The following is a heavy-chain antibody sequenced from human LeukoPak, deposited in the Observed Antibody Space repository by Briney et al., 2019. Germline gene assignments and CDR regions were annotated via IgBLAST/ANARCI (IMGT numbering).Heavy chain of an antibody. V-gene: IGHV2-70*11. J-gene: IGHJ4*02. CDR1: GFSLSTSGMC. CDR2: IDWDDDE. CDR3: ARTARGRHYFDY. Sequence: SGPTLVNPTQTLTLTCTFSGFSLSTSGMCVSWIRQPPGKALEWFARIDWDDDEHYSTSLKTRLTISKDTSKNQVVLTMTNMDPVDTATYYCARTARGRHYFDYWGQGTLVTVSS.